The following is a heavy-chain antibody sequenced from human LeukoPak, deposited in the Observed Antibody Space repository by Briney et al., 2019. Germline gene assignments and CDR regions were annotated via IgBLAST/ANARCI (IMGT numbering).Heavy chain of an antibody. D-gene: IGHD1-26*01. CDR1: GVTFSSYA. Sequence: GGSLRLSCVGSGVTFSSYAMKWVRQAPGKGLEWVSYISSSSGTIYYADSVKGRFTISRDNAKNSLYLQMNSLRAEDTALYYCAGTDSGIYRRWFDYWGQGTLVTDPS. CDR2: ISSSSGTI. CDR3: AGTDSGIYRRWFDY. J-gene: IGHJ4*02. V-gene: IGHV3-48*01.